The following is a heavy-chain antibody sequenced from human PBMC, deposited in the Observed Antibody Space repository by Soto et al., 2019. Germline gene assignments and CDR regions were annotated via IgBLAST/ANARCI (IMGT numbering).Heavy chain of an antibody. Sequence: QVQLVQSGAEVKKPGASVKVSCKASGYTWTSYGISWVRQAPGQGLEWMGWISAYNGNTNYAQKLQGRVTMTTDTSTSTAYMELRSLRSDDTAGYYCARDLSTMIVPYAAFHIWGQGTMVTVSS. J-gene: IGHJ3*02. D-gene: IGHD3-22*01. CDR3: ARDLSTMIVPYAAFHI. CDR2: ISAYNGNT. V-gene: IGHV1-18*01. CDR1: GYTWTSYG.